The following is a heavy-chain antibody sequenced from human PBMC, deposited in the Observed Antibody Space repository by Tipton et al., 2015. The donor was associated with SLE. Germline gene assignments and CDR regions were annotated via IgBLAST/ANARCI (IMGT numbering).Heavy chain of an antibody. CDR3: ARDNYHYYYGSGSQLTGTDY. CDR2: IYYSGST. J-gene: IGHJ4*02. CDR1: GYSISSGYY. D-gene: IGHD3-10*01. V-gene: IGHV4-38-2*02. Sequence: TLSLTCAVSGYSISSGYYWGWIRQPPGKGLEWIGSIYYSGSTYYNPSLKSRVTISVDTSKNQFSLKLSSVTAADTAVYYCARDNYHYYYGSGSQLTGTDYWGQGTLVTVSS.